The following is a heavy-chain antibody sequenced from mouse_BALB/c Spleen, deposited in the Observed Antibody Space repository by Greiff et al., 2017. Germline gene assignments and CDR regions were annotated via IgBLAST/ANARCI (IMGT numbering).Heavy chain of an antibody. CDR2: ISSGGST. CDR3: ARGKGVYDGYYAFDY. D-gene: IGHD2-3*01. CDR1: GFTFSSYA. Sequence: EVKLMESGGGLVKPGGSLKLSCAASGFTFSSYAMSWVRQTPEKRLEWVASISSGGSTYYPDSVKGRFTISRDNARNILYLQMSSLRSEDTAMYYCARGKGVYDGYYAFDYWGQGTTLTVSS. J-gene: IGHJ2*01. V-gene: IGHV5-6-5*01.